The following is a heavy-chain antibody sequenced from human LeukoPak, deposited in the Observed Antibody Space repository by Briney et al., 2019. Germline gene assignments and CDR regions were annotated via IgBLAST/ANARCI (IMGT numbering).Heavy chain of an antibody. CDR3: ARDRDFEIPAAMFDP. Sequence: PWASVKVSCKASGYTFTGYYMHWVRQAPGQGLEWMGWINPSGGSTSYAQKFQGRVTMTRDTSTSTVYMELSSLRSEDTAVYYCARDRDFEIPAAMFDPWGQGTLVTVSS. V-gene: IGHV1-46*01. D-gene: IGHD2-2*01. CDR1: GYTFTGYY. CDR2: INPSGGST. J-gene: IGHJ5*02.